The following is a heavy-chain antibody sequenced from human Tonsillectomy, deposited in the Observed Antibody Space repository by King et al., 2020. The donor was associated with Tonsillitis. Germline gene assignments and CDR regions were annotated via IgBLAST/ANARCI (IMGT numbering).Heavy chain of an antibody. V-gene: IGHV3-30*02. J-gene: IGHJ4*02. CDR1: GFTFSSYG. D-gene: IGHD5-18*01. CDR3: AKDGPRGYSYVFYD. Sequence: QVQLVESGGGVVQPGGSLRLSCAASGFTFSSYGMHWVRQAPGKGLEWVAFIRYDGSDKYYADSVKGRFTISRDNSKNTLYLQMNSLRAEDTAVYHCAKDGPRGYSYVFYDWGQGTLVTVSS. CDR2: IRYDGSDK.